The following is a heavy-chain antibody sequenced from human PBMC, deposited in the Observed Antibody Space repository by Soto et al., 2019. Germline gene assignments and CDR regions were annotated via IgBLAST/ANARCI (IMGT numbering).Heavy chain of an antibody. D-gene: IGHD3-10*01. V-gene: IGHV4-34*01. CDR3: ARGKGLLLWFGELHPHTY. CDR1: GGSFSGYY. CDR2: INHSGST. J-gene: IGHJ4*02. Sequence: QVQLQQWGAGLLKPSETLSLTCAVYGGSFSGYYWSWIRQPPGKGLEWIGEINHSGSTNYNPSLQRRVTISVDTSKNQFSLKLSSVTAADTAVYYCARGKGLLLWFGELHPHTYWGQGTLVTVSS.